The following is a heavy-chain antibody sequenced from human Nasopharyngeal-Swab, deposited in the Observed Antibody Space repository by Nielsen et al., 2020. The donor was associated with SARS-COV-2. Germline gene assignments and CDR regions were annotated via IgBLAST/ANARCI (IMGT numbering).Heavy chain of an antibody. CDR3: ARARVSIPPYEFWTLLYYYYGMDV. Sequence: ASVKVSCKASGYTFTSYAMNWVRQAPGQGLEWMGWINTPTGNPTYAQGFTGRFVFSLDTSVSTAYLQISSLKAEDTAVYYCARARVSIPPYEFWTLLYYYYGMDVWGQGTTVTVSS. CDR2: INTPTGNP. D-gene: IGHD3-3*01. J-gene: IGHJ6*02. V-gene: IGHV7-4-1*02. CDR1: GYTFTSYA.